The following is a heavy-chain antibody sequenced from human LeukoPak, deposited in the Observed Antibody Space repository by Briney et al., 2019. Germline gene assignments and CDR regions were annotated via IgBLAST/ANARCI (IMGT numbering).Heavy chain of an antibody. CDR3: ARDQKGYSYGYFAVGYYYYYYMDV. Sequence: GGSLRLSCAASGSTFSSYCMSWVRQAPGKGLEWVATIMEDGTERYYVDSVRGRFSISRDNAKNSLYLQMNSLRAEDTAVYYCARDQKGYSYGYFAVGYYYYYYMDVWGKGTTVTVSS. J-gene: IGHJ6*03. CDR1: GSTFSSYC. CDR2: IMEDGTER. D-gene: IGHD5-18*01. V-gene: IGHV3-7*01.